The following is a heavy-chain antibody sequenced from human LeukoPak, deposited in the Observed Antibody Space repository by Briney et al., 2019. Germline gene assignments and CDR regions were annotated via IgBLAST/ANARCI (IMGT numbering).Heavy chain of an antibody. CDR3: ARGKSYDSSGYYSN. CDR2: IYPGDSDT. CDR1: GYSFTTYW. V-gene: IGHV5-51*01. D-gene: IGHD3-22*01. J-gene: IGHJ4*02. Sequence: GESLKISCKASGYSFTTYWIGWVRQMPGMGLEWIGIIYPGDSDTRYSPSFQGHVTIPADKSISTAYLQWSSLKASGTAMYYCARGKSYDSSGYYSNWGQGTPVTVSS.